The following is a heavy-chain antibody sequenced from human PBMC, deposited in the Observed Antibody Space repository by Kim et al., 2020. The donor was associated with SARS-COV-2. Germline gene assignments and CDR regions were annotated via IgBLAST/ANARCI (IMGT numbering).Heavy chain of an antibody. CDR1: GGSISSFY. CDR2: IYYSGST. D-gene: IGHD3-22*01. CDR3: ATEGSYDSSGSYHLDAFD. J-gene: IGHJ3*02. Sequence: SETLSLTCTVSGGSISSFYWSWIRQPPGKGLEWIGYIYYSGSTNYNPSLKNRVTISVDTSKNQFSLKLSSVTAADTAVDYCATEGSYDSSGSYHLDAFD. V-gene: IGHV4-59*01.